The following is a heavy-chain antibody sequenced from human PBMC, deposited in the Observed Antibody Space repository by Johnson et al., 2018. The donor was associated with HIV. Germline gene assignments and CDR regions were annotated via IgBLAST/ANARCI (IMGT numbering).Heavy chain of an antibody. J-gene: IGHJ3*02. V-gene: IGHV3-33*08. CDR1: GLSFSNFG. CDR3: VRDDRPDGFDI. CDR2: IWYDGSNT. Sequence: QVQLVESGGVVVQPGKSLTLSCVASGLSFSNFGIHWVRQAPGKGLEWVAVIWYDGSNTYYADYVKGRFTISRDNSKNTLYLQMSSLRAEDTALYYCVRDDRPDGFDIWGQGTMVTVSS.